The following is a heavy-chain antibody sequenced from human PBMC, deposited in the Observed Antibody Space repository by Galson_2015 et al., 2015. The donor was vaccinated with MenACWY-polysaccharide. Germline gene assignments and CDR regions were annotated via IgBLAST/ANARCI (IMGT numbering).Heavy chain of an antibody. V-gene: IGHV1-18*01. CDR3: ARDGVVAATRDVYYGMDV. D-gene: IGHD2-15*01. J-gene: IGHJ6*02. CDR2: ISAYNGNT. Sequence: QSGAEVKKPGESLKISCKASGYTFTSYGISWVRQAPGQGLEWMGWISAYNGNTNYAQKLQGRVTMTTDTSTSTAYMELRSLRSDDTAVYYCARDGVVAATRDVYYGMDVWGQGTTVTVSS. CDR1: GYTFTSYG.